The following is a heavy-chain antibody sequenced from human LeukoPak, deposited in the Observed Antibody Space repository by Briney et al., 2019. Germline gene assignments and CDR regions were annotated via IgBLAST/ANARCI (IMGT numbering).Heavy chain of an antibody. Sequence: ASVKVSCKASGYTFTSYYMHWVRQAPGQGLEWMGIINPSGGGTSYAQKFQGRVTMTRDTSTSTVYMELSSLRSEDTAVYYCARDSYGYYFDYWGQGTLVTVSS. J-gene: IGHJ4*02. CDR1: GYTFTSYY. D-gene: IGHD5-18*01. CDR3: ARDSYGYYFDY. V-gene: IGHV1-46*01. CDR2: INPSGGGT.